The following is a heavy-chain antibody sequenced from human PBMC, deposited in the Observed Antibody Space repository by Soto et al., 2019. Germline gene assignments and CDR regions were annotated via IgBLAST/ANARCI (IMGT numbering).Heavy chain of an antibody. Sequence: QVQLQQWGAGLLKPSETLSLTCAVYGGSFSGYYWSWIRQPPGKGLEWIGEINHSGSTNYNPSLKIRVTISVDTSKNQFSLKLSSVTAADTAVYYCARGPLQYSNYVLRLPPWFDPWGQGTLVTVSS. D-gene: IGHD4-4*01. V-gene: IGHV4-34*01. CDR2: INHSGST. CDR1: GGSFSGYY. J-gene: IGHJ5*02. CDR3: ARGPLQYSNYVLRLPPWFDP.